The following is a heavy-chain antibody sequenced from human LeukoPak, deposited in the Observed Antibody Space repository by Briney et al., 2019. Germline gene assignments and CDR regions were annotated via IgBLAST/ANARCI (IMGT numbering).Heavy chain of an antibody. Sequence: GGSLRLSCAASGFTFSSSGMHWVRQAPGKGLEWVTFIGYDGSNNYDGSSKYYAVSVKGRFTISRDNSKNTLYLQMNSLRPEDTALYYCAKDYPSAVGASPFEYWGQGTLVTVS. CDR2: IGYDGSNNYDGSSK. D-gene: IGHD1-26*01. CDR3: AKDYPSAVGASPFEY. CDR1: GFTFSSSG. J-gene: IGHJ4*02. V-gene: IGHV3-30*02.